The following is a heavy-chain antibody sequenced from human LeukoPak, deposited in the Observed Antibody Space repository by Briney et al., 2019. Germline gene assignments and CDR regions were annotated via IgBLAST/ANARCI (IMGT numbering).Heavy chain of an antibody. Sequence: GASLKISCKGSGYSFTSYWIGWVRQMPGKGLEWMGIIYPGDSDTRYSPSFQGQVTISADKSISTAYLQWSSLKASDTAMYYCALITMVRGVITNFDYWGQGTLVTVSS. CDR1: GYSFTSYW. V-gene: IGHV5-51*01. D-gene: IGHD3-10*01. J-gene: IGHJ4*02. CDR2: IYPGDSDT. CDR3: ALITMVRGVITNFDY.